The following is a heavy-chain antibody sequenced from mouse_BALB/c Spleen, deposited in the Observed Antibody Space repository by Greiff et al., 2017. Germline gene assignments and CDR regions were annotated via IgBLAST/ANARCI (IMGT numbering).Heavy chain of an antibody. CDR3: ARSSYRYDAWLAY. Sequence: EVQLVESGGGLVKPGGSLKLSCAASGFAFSSYYMSWVRQTPEKRLEWVAYISSGCGSTYYPDTMKGRFNISRDNAKNTLYLQMSSLKSEDTAMYYYARSSYRYDAWLAYWGQGTLVTVSA. D-gene: IGHD2-14*01. CDR2: ISSGCGST. V-gene: IGHV5-12-1*01. J-gene: IGHJ3*01. CDR1: GFAFSSYY.